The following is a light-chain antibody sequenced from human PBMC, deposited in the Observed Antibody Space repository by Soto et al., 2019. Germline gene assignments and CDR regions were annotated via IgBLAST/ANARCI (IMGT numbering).Light chain of an antibody. J-gene: IGKJ1*01. Sequence: EIVMTQSPATLSVSLGERATLSCRASQSVSSNLAWYQQKPGQAPRLLIYGASTRATGIPARFSGSGSGTEFTLTISSLQSEDFPVYYCQHYNNWPPWTFGQGTKVDIK. V-gene: IGKV3-15*01. CDR1: QSVSSN. CDR3: QHYNNWPPWT. CDR2: GAS.